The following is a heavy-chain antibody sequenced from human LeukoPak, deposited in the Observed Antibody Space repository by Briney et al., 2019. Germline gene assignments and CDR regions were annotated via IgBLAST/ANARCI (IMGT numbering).Heavy chain of an antibody. CDR2: MNPNSGNT. CDR1: GGTFSSYA. Sequence: ASVKVSCKASGGTFSSYAISWVRQAPGQGLEWMGWMNPNSGNTGYAQKFQGRVTMTRNTSISTAYMELSSLRSEDTAVYYCARGYSSSPHYYYYGMDVWGQGTTVTVSS. J-gene: IGHJ6*02. V-gene: IGHV1-8*02. CDR3: ARGYSSSPHYYYYGMDV. D-gene: IGHD6-6*01.